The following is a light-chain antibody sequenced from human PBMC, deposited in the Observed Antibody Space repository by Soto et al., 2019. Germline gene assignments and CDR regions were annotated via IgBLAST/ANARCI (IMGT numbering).Light chain of an antibody. Sequence: EIVLTQSPGTLSLSPGGRATLSCRASQRVSSHSLAWYQQKPGQAPRTLIYGAYSRATGIPDRFSASGSGTDFTLTISRLECEDFAVYYCHHYPRSSWTVGQGTKVEVK. CDR2: GAY. J-gene: IGKJ1*01. V-gene: IGKV3-20*01. CDR3: HHYPRSSWT. CDR1: QRVSSHS.